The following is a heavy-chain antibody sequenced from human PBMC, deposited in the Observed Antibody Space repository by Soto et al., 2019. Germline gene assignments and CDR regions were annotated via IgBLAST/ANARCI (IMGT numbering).Heavy chain of an antibody. V-gene: IGHV1-2*02. J-gene: IGHJ4*02. D-gene: IGHD3-3*01. Sequence: ASVKVSCKASGYTFTGYYMHWVRQAPGQGLEWMGWINPNSGGTNYAQKFQGRVTMTRDTSISTAYMELSRLRSDDTAVYYCARNSGYYDFRSGYYLGYWGQGTLVTVSS. CDR2: INPNSGGT. CDR1: GYTFTGYY. CDR3: ARNSGYYDFRSGYYLGY.